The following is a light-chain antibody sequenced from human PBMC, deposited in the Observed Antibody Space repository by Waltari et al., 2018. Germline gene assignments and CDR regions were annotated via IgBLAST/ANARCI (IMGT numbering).Light chain of an antibody. CDR1: QSVSSSS. Sequence: EIVLTQSPDTLSLSPGERATLSCRASQSVSSSSLAWYQQKPGQAPRLLIYAASRRATGIPDRISGSGSETDFTLTLSSLEPEDFAVYYCQQHGSSPFTFGQGTKVEIK. V-gene: IGKV3-20*01. J-gene: IGKJ2*01. CDR2: AAS. CDR3: QQHGSSPFT.